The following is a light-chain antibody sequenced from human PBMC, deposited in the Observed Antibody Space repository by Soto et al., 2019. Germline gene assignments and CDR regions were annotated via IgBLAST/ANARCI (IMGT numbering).Light chain of an antibody. J-gene: IGKJ1*01. CDR2: GAS. CDR1: QSVSSSY. Sequence: IVIKQTPGTLSFSPGERATLSCRASQSVSSSYLAWYQQKPGQAPRLLIYGASSRATGIPDRFSGSGAGTDFTLTISRLEPGDFAVYYCQVYGSSPKTFGQGTKVDI. CDR3: QVYGSSPKT. V-gene: IGKV3-20*01.